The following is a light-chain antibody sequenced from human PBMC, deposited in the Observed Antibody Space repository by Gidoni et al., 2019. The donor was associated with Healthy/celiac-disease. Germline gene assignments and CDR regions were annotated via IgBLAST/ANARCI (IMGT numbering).Light chain of an antibody. CDR3: QQRSNWLT. V-gene: IGKV3-11*01. J-gene: IGKJ4*01. CDR1: QSVSSY. CDR2: DAS. Sequence: EIVLTQSPATLSLSPGESATLSCRASQSVSSYLAWYQQRPGQAPRLLIYDASNRATGIPARFSGSGSGTDFTLTISSLEPEDFAVYYCQQRSNWLTFGGXTKVEIK.